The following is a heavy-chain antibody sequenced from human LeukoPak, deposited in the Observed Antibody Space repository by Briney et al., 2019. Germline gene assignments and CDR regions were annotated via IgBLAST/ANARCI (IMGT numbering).Heavy chain of an antibody. CDR1: GFTFSSYW. V-gene: IGHV3-74*01. Sequence: GGSLRLSCAASGFTFSSYWMHWVCQAPGKGLVWVSRINSDGSSTSYADSVKGRFTISRDNAKNTLYLQMNSLRAEDTAVYYCARGQGGSRPAFDIWGQGTMVTVSS. D-gene: IGHD2-2*01. CDR3: ARGQGGSRPAFDI. CDR2: INSDGSST. J-gene: IGHJ3*02.